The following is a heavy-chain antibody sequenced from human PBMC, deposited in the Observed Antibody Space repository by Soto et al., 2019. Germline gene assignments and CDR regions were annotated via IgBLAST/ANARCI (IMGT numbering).Heavy chain of an antibody. CDR1: GDSVSSTSTA. Sequence: LSLTCAISGDSVSSTSTAWSWIRQSPSRGLEWLGRTYYRSNWYTDYAVSVKSRITISPDTSKNQFSLQLNSVTPEDTAVYYCARGSYYSGWVWGQGTLVTVSS. CDR2: TYYRSNWYT. V-gene: IGHV6-1*01. CDR3: ARGSYYSGWV. D-gene: IGHD6-19*01. J-gene: IGHJ4*02.